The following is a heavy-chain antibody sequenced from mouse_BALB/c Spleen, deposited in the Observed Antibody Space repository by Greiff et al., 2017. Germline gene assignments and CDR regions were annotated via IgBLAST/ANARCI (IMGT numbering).Heavy chain of an antibody. CDR2: ISDGGSYT. Sequence: EVQVVESGGGLVKPGGSLKLSCAASGFTFSDYYMYWVRQTPEKRLEWVATISDGGSYTYYPDSVKGRFTISRDNAKNNLYLQMSSLKSEDTAMYYCAREGTTGHYWGQGTTLTVSS. V-gene: IGHV5-4*02. J-gene: IGHJ2*01. CDR1: GFTFSDYY. CDR3: AREGTTGHY. D-gene: IGHD1-1*01.